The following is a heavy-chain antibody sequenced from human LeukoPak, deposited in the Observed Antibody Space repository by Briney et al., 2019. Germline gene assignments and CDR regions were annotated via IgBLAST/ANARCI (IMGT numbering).Heavy chain of an antibody. J-gene: IGHJ6*04. Sequence: SETLSLTCTVSGYSISSDYYCGWIRPPPGKGLEWIATIHSSGATYYNPSLRSRATIFLGRSANQFSLDLTSVSAADTAVYFCATPGVRGTIDPFDVWGNGTTVIVSS. CDR3: ATPGVRGTIDPFDV. CDR2: IHSSGAT. D-gene: IGHD3-10*01. V-gene: IGHV4-38-2*02. CDR1: GYSISSDYY.